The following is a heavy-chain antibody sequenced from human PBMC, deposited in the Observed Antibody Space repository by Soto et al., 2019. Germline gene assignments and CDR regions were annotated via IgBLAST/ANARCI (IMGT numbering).Heavy chain of an antibody. V-gene: IGHV2-26*01. CDR2: IFSNDEK. CDR1: GFSLSNARMG. D-gene: IGHD3-3*01. CDR3: ARIGGNYDFWSGYQTYNWFDP. Sequence: QVTLKESGPVLVNPTETLTLTCTVSGFSLSNARMGVSWIRQPPGKALEWLAHIFSNDEKSYSTSLKSRLTISKDTSKSQVVLTMTNMDPVDTATYYCARIGGNYDFWSGYQTYNWFDPWGQGTLVTVSS. J-gene: IGHJ5*02.